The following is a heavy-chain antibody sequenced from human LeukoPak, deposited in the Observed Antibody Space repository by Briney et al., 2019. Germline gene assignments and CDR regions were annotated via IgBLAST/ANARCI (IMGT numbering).Heavy chain of an antibody. D-gene: IGHD3-10*01. Sequence: SVKVSCKASGGTFSSYAIIWVRQAPGQGLEWMGRIIPILGIANYAQKFQGRVTITADKSTSTAYMELSSLRSEDTAVYYCVFSDYYGSGSFDYWGQGTLVTVSS. CDR3: VFSDYYGSGSFDY. CDR2: IIPILGIA. J-gene: IGHJ4*02. CDR1: GGTFSSYA. V-gene: IGHV1-69*04.